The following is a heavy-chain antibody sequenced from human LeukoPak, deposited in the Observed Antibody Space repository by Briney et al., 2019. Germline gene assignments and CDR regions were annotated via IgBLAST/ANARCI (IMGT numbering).Heavy chain of an antibody. Sequence: GGSLRLACAASGFIFSNHWMIWVRLAPGKGLLWVSRIDPDGVNTHYADSVKGRFTISRDNAKNTLYLQMNSLRAEDTAVYFCTRIVEGAFDSWGQGTMVTVSP. V-gene: IGHV3-74*01. CDR2: IDPDGVNT. CDR3: TRIVEGAFDS. CDR1: GFIFSNHW. J-gene: IGHJ3*02. D-gene: IGHD2-15*01.